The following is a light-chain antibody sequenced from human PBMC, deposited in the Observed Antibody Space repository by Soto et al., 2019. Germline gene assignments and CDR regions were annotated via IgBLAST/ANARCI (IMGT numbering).Light chain of an antibody. J-gene: IGLJ1*01. CDR2: DVT. V-gene: IGLV2-14*03. Sequence: QSVLTQPASMSGSPGQSITISCTGASSDVGDNHYVSWYQLHPGKAPKLLIYDVTIRPSGVSNRFSGSTSGNTASLTISGFQAEDEVDYYCNSYLSGSTPYVVVTGSKVTVL. CDR1: SSDVGDNHY. CDR3: NSYLSGSTPYV.